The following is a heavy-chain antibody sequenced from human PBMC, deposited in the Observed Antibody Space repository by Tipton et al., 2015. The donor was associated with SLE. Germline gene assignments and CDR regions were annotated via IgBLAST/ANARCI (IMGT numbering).Heavy chain of an antibody. J-gene: IGHJ4*02. Sequence: RSLRLSCTAAGFIFGDYAMTWVRQAPGKGLEWLGFIRSKAYVGTTEYAASVKGRFTISRDDSKSIAYLQMNSLKTEDTAVYYCAREVNWGIDYWGQGTVVTVSS. CDR2: IRSKAYVGTT. V-gene: IGHV3-49*04. D-gene: IGHD7-27*01. CDR3: AREVNWGIDY. CDR1: GFIFGDYA.